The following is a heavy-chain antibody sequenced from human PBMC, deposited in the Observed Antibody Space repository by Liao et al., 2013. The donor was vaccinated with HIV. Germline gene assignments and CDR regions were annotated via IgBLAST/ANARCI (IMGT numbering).Heavy chain of an antibody. CDR2: INHSGST. J-gene: IGHJ4*02. CDR3: ASINWGSLYYFDY. Sequence: QVQLQESGSGLVKPSETLSLTCTVSGGSISSYYWSWIRPAPREGLEWIGEINHSGSTNYNPSLKSRVTISVDTSKNQFSLKLSSVTAADTAVYYCASINWGSLYYFDYWGQGTLVTVSS. V-gene: IGHV4-59*01. CDR1: GGSISSYY. D-gene: IGHD7-27*01.